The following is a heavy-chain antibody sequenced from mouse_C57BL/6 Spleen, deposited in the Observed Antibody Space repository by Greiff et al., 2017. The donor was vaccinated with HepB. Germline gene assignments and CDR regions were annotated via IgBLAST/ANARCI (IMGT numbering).Heavy chain of an antibody. CDR1: GFTFSSYA. CDR2: ISSGGDYI. Sequence: EVKVVESGEDLVKPGGSLKLSCAASGFTFSSYAMSWVRQTPEKRLEWVAYISSGGDYIYYADTVKGRFTISRDNARNTLYLQMSSLKSEDTAMYYCTRDPGGYDGYYDYWGQGTTLTVSS. D-gene: IGHD2-3*01. V-gene: IGHV5-9-1*02. J-gene: IGHJ2*01. CDR3: TRDPGGYDGYYDY.